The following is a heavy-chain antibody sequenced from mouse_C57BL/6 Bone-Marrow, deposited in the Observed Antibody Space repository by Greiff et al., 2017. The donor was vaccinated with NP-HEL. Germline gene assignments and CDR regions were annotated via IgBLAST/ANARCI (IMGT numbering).Heavy chain of an antibody. V-gene: IGHV1-81*01. CDR2: IYPRSGNT. Sequence: QVQLKESGAELARPGASVKLSCKASGYTFTSSGISWVKQRTGQGLEWLGEIYPRSGNTYYNEKIKGKATLTADKSSSTAYMELSRLTSEDSAVYCCTRGDGFDYWGQGTTLTVSS. J-gene: IGHJ2*01. D-gene: IGHD1-1*01. CDR3: TRGDGFDY. CDR1: GYTFTSSG.